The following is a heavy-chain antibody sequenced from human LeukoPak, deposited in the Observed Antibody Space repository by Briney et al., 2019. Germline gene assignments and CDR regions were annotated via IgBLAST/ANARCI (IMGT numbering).Heavy chain of an antibody. D-gene: IGHD1-26*01. V-gene: IGHV3-23*01. CDR1: GFTFSSYA. CDR3: AKTLVGATAYFDP. CDR2: ISGSGGST. J-gene: IGHJ5*02. Sequence: PGGSLRLSCAASGFTFSSYAMSWVRQAPGRXLXXXXSISGSGGSTYYADSVKGRFIISRDNSKNTVNLQMNSLRAEDTALYYCAKTLVGATAYFDPWGQGTLVTVSS.